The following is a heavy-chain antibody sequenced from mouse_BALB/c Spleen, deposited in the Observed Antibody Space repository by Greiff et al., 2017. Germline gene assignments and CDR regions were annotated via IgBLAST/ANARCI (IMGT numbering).Heavy chain of an antibody. CDR2: ISNDGSN. J-gene: IGHJ3*01. CDR1: GYSITSGYY. Sequence: EVKLQESGPGLVKPSQSLSLTCSVTGYSITSGYYWYWIRQFPGNQLELIGYISNDGSNNYNPSLKSRISITRDTSKNQYYLQLNSVTTEDTATFYGARYHYRYDAFAYWGQGTLVTVSA. V-gene: IGHV3-6*01. CDR3: ARYHYRYDAFAY. D-gene: IGHD2-14*01.